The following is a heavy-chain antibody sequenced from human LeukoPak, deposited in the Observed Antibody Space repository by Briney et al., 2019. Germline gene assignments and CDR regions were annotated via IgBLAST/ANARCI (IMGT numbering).Heavy chain of an antibody. CDR3: ARDEAVAGMGY. V-gene: IGHV1-2*02. Sequence: GASVKVSCKSSGYXFTGYYMHWVRQAPGQGFEWMGWINPNSGGTNYAQKFQGRVTMTRDTSISTAYMEVSRLRSDDTAVYYCARDEAVAGMGYWGQGTLVTVSS. CDR1: GYXFTGYY. D-gene: IGHD6-19*01. CDR2: INPNSGGT. J-gene: IGHJ4*02.